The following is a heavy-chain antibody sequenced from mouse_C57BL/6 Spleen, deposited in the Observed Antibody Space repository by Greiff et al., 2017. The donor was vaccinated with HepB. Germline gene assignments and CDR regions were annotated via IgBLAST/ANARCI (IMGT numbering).Heavy chain of an antibody. CDR3: ARSGDGYYAWYFDV. V-gene: IGHV1-52*01. J-gene: IGHJ1*03. Sequence: VQLQQSGAELVRPGSSVKLSCKASGYTFTSYWMHWVKQRPIQGLEWIGNIDPSDSETHYNQKFKDKATLTVDKSSSTAYMQLSSLTSEDSAVYYCARSGDGYYAWYFDVWGTGTTVTVSS. CDR1: GYTFTSYW. CDR2: IDPSDSET. D-gene: IGHD2-3*01.